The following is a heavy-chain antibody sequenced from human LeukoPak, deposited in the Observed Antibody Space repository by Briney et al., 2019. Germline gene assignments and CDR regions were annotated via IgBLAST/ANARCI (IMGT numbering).Heavy chain of an antibody. CDR1: GFTFDDYA. CDR2: ISGDGGST. Sequence: PVGSLRLSCAASGFTFDDYAMHWVRQAPGKGLGWVSLISGDGGSTYYADSLKGRFTISRDNAKNSLYLQMNSLRVEDTALYYCAKGYNSNWYGLQDYWGQGTLVTVSS. D-gene: IGHD6-13*01. J-gene: IGHJ4*02. V-gene: IGHV3-43*02. CDR3: AKGYNSNWYGLQDY.